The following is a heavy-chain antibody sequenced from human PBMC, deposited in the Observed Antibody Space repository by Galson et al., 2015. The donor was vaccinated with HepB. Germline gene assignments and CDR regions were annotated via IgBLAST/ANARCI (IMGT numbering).Heavy chain of an antibody. Sequence: SVKVSCKASGYTFTSYAMHWVRQAPGQRLEWMGWINAGNGNTKYSQKFQGRVTITRDTSASTAYMELSSLRSEDTAVYYCAGGWGAVDKEYYYYYGMDVWGQGTTVTVSS. CDR3: AGGWGAVDKEYYYYYGMDV. D-gene: IGHD1-26*01. J-gene: IGHJ6*02. V-gene: IGHV1-3*01. CDR1: GYTFTSYA. CDR2: INAGNGNT.